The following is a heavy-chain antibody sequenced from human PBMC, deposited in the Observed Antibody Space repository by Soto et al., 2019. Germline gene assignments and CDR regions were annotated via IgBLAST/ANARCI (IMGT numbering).Heavy chain of an antibody. V-gene: IGHV1-2*02. CDR1: GYTFTGYY. CDR3: ARDRVVRGVIRGYYYGMDV. CDR2: INPNSGGT. D-gene: IGHD3-10*01. Sequence: ASVKVSCKASGYTFTGYYMHWVRQAPGQGLEWMGWINPNSGGTNYAQKFQGRVTMTRDTSISTAYMELSRLRSDDTAVYYCARDRVVRGVIRGYYYGMDVWGQGTTVTVSS. J-gene: IGHJ6*02.